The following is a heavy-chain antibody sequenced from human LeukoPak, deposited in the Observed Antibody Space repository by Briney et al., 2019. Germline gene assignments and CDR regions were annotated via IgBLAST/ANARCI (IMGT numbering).Heavy chain of an antibody. V-gene: IGHV4-34*01. CDR2: INHSGST. D-gene: IGHD2/OR15-2a*01. CDR1: GGSFSGYY. J-gene: IGHJ4*02. Sequence: SETLSLTCAVYGGSFSGYYWSWIRQPPGKGLEWIGEINHSGSTNYNPSLKSRVTISVDTSKNQFSLKLSSVTAADSAVYYCARAYPRIGKDYWGQGTLVTVSS. CDR3: ARAYPRIGKDY.